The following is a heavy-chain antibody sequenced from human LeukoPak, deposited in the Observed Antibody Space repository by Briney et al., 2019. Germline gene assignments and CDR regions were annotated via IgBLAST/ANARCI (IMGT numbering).Heavy chain of an antibody. CDR2: ISSSGSST. J-gene: IGHJ4*02. CDR3: ATWSGRDSSGYQLDY. D-gene: IGHD3-22*01. Sequence: GGSLRLSCVASGITFSTYAMSWVRQAPGKGLEWVSVISSSGSSTYYADSVKGRFTISRDNSKNTLYLQMNSLRAEDTAVYYCATWSGRDSSGYQLDYWGQGTLVAVSS. V-gene: IGHV3-23*01. CDR1: GITFSTYA.